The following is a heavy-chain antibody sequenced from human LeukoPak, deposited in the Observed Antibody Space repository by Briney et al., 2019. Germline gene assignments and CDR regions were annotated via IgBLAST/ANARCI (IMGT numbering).Heavy chain of an antibody. J-gene: IGHJ4*02. D-gene: IGHD6-13*01. Sequence: GGSLRLSCAASGFTFSTYSINWVRQAPGRGLEWVSVIYSGGSTYYADSVKGRFTISRDNSKNTLYLQMNSLRAEDTAVYYCAKDGATSTYSSSWSDYWGQGTLVTVSS. CDR2: IYSGGST. CDR1: GFTFSTYS. CDR3: AKDGATSTYSSSWSDY. V-gene: IGHV3-23*03.